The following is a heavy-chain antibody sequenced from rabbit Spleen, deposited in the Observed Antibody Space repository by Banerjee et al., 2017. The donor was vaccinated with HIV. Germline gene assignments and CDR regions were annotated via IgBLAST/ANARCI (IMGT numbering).Heavy chain of an antibody. Sequence: QEQLEESGGDLVKPEGSLTLTCTASGFSLSRDYWICWVRQAPGKGLEWIACIDAGVKGTTYYASWAKGRFAVSKTSPTTVTLQMTSLTAADMATYFCARDGSGWGANFNLWGPGTLVTFS. J-gene: IGHJ4*01. D-gene: IGHD4-1*01. V-gene: IGHV1S45*01. CDR3: ARDGSGWGANFNL. CDR2: IDAGVKGTT. CDR1: GFSLSRDYW.